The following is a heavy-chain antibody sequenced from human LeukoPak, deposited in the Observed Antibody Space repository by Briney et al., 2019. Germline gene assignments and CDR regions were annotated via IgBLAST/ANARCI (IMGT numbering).Heavy chain of an antibody. V-gene: IGHV1-46*01. CDR2: INPSGGST. CDR1: GYTFTSYY. CDR3: ARDNALGVDTAMVNPHFDY. D-gene: IGHD5-18*01. Sequence: GASVKVSCKASGYTFTSYYMHWVRQAPGQGLEWMGIINPSGGSTSYAQKFQGRVTMTRDMSTSTDYMELSSLRSEDTAVYYCARDNALGVDTAMVNPHFDYWGQGTLVTVSS. J-gene: IGHJ4*02.